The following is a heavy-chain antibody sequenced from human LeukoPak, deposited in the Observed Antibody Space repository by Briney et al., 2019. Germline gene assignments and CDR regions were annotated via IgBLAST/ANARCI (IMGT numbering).Heavy chain of an antibody. V-gene: IGHV1-69*06. CDR3: ARDYPYGSGSHFDY. CDR1: GGTFSSYA. D-gene: IGHD3-10*01. J-gene: IGHJ4*02. CDR2: IIPIFGTA. Sequence: SVKVSCKASGGTFSSYAISWVRQAPGQGLEWMGGIIPIFGTANCAQKFQGRVTITADKSTSTAYMELSSLRSKDTAVYYCARDYPYGSGSHFDYWGQGTLVTVSS.